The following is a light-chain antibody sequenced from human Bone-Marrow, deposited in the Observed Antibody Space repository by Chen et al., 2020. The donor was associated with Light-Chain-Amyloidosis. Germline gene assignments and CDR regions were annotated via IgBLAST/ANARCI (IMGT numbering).Light chain of an antibody. Sequence: SCALPHPPSVSGSPAQPPRITCSGDALPYKYTYWYQQKSGQAPVLVIYDGSRRPSGIPERFSASSSGTIATLTVSGAQVEDEADYYCFSTDSSDNHGGVFGGGTKLTVL. CDR3: FSTDSSDNHGGV. CDR1: ALPYKY. V-gene: IGLV3-10*01. CDR2: DGS. J-gene: IGLJ3*02.